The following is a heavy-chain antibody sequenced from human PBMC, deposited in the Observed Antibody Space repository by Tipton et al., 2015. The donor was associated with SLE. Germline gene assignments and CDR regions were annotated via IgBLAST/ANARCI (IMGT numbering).Heavy chain of an antibody. CDR2: VYYTGNT. Sequence: TLSLTCIVSGDSISSSSYYWGWIRQPPGKGLEWVGTVYYTGNTFYNPSLKSRVTISIDTSKNQFSLRLNSMTAADTAVYYCARVGGDRREGFDIWGQGTMVTVSS. V-gene: IGHV4-39*07. D-gene: IGHD3-10*01. J-gene: IGHJ3*02. CDR1: GDSISSSSYY. CDR3: ARVGGDRREGFDI.